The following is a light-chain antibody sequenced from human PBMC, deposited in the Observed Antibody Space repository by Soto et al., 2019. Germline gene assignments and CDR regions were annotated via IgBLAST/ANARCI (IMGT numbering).Light chain of an antibody. CDR1: SSDVGGYKY. V-gene: IGLV2-14*01. CDR3: TSYTSSSTLYV. Sequence: QSALTQPASVSGSPGQSITISCTGTSSDVGGYKYVSWYQQHPGKAPKLMIYEVTNRPSGVSSCFSGSKSGNTASLTISGLQSEDEADYYCTSYTSSSTLYVFGTGTKVTVL. CDR2: EVT. J-gene: IGLJ1*01.